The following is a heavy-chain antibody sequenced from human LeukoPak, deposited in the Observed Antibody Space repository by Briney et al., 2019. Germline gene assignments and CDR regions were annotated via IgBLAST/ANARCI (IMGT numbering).Heavy chain of an antibody. J-gene: IGHJ5*02. CDR3: AREEWNSYNWFDP. Sequence: GASVTVSCKASGYTFTSYGISWVRQGPGQGLAWMGRIGAYNGNTNYAQKLQGRVTMTTDTSTSTAYMELRSLRSDDTAVYYCAREEWNSYNWFDPWGQGTLVTVSS. CDR1: GYTFTSYG. CDR2: IGAYNGNT. V-gene: IGHV1-18*01. D-gene: IGHD1-7*01.